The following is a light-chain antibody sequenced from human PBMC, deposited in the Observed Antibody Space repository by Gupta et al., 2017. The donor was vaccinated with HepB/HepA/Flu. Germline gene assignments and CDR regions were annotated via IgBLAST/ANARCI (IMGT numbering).Light chain of an antibody. J-gene: IGLJ1*01. CDR2: DVT. Sequence: QSALIKPASASGCPGDSITLSRPVTSNDVGSYDLVSWYQHHPGNAPKLMIYDVTKRPSGVSNRFSGSKSGNTASLTISGLQAEDEADYYCCSYAGSGNFYVFGTGTKVTVL. V-gene: IGLV2-23*02. CDR1: SNDVGSYDL. CDR3: CSYAGSGNFYV.